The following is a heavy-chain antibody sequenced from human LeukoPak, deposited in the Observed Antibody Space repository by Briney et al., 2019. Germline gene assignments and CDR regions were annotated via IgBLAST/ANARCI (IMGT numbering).Heavy chain of an antibody. V-gene: IGHV3-21*01. CDR3: ARDPRGGYSYGYSAFDI. D-gene: IGHD5-18*01. J-gene: IGHJ3*02. Sequence: GGSLRLSCAASGFTFSSYSMNWVRQAPGKGLEWVSSISSSSSYIYYADSVKGRFTISRVNAKNSLYLQMNSLRAEDTAVYYCARDPRGGYSYGYSAFDIWGQGTMVTVSS. CDR1: GFTFSSYS. CDR2: ISSSSSYI.